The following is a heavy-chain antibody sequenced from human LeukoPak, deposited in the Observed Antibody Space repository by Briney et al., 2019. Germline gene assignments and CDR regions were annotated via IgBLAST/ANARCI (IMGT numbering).Heavy chain of an antibody. CDR2: IKTKVDGGTT. J-gene: IGHJ4*02. D-gene: IGHD2/OR15-2a*01. Sequence: GGSLRLSCAVSGFIFSDAYMNWVRQAPGKGLEWVGQIKTKVDGGTTDYNAAVTDRFTISRDDSKDTLYLQMNSLKIEDTAIYYCIRDSVVGSAHSMDYWGQGTLVTVSS. CDR3: IRDSVVGSAHSMDY. V-gene: IGHV3-15*01. CDR1: GFIFSDAY.